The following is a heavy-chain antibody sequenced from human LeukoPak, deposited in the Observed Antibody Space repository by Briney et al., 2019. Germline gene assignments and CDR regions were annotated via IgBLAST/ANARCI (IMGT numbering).Heavy chain of an antibody. Sequence: SETLSLTCTVSGGSISSYYWSWIRQPPGKGLEWIGYIHYSGSTNYNPSLKSRVTISVDTSKNQFSLKLSSVTAADTAVYYCARTTEGYCRGRSCYSYYYYMDVWGKGTTVTISS. D-gene: IGHD2-15*01. CDR2: IHYSGST. J-gene: IGHJ6*03. CDR3: ARTTEGYCRGRSCYSYYYYMDV. V-gene: IGHV4-59*01. CDR1: GGSISSYY.